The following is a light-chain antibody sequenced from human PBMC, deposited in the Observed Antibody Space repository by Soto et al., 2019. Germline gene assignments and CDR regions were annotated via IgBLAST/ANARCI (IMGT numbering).Light chain of an antibody. CDR1: SSDVGGYNF. V-gene: IGLV2-11*01. CDR2: DVS. CDR3: CSYAGSYTWV. Sequence: QSALTQPRSVSGSPGQSVTMSSTGTSSDVGGYNFVSWHQQHPGKAPKLMIYDVSKRPSGVPDRFSGSKSGNTASLTISGLQAEDEADYYCCSYAGSYTWVFGTGTKLTVL. J-gene: IGLJ1*01.